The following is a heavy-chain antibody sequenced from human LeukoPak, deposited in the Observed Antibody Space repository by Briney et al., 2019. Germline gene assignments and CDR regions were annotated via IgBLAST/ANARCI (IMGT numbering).Heavy chain of an antibody. J-gene: IGHJ4*02. CDR3: AKGVPHYYDSSGYPMYFDY. Sequence: GGSLRLSCAASGFTFSSYAMSWVRQAPGKGLEWVSAISGSGGSTYYADSVKGRFTISRDNSKNTLYLQMNSLRAEDTAVYYCAKGVPHYYDSSGYPMYFDYWGQGTLVTVSS. D-gene: IGHD3-22*01. CDR2: ISGSGGST. V-gene: IGHV3-23*01. CDR1: GFTFSSYA.